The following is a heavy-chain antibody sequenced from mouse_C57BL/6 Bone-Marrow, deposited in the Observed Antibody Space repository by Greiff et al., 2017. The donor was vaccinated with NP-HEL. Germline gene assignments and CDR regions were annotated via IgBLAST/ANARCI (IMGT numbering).Heavy chain of an antibody. Sequence: EVQLQQSGTVLARPGASVKMSCKTSGYTFTSYWMHWVNQRPGQGLEWIGAIYPGNSDTSYNQKFKGKAKLTAVTSAITAYMELSSLTNEDSAVYYCTNYGGSYDAMDYWGQGTSVTVSS. V-gene: IGHV1-5*01. J-gene: IGHJ4*01. CDR1: GYTFTSYW. CDR3: TNYGGSYDAMDY. D-gene: IGHD1-1*01. CDR2: IYPGNSDT.